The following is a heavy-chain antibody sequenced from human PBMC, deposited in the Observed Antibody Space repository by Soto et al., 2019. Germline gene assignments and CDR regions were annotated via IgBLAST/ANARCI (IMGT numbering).Heavy chain of an antibody. J-gene: IGHJ6*02. CDR2: IYNSGST. D-gene: IGHD4-17*01. CDR3: AVGDTTTALLYYSGMDV. Sequence: SETLSLTCTVSGGSVSSSSYYWGWIRQSPGKGLEWIGSIYNSGSTDYNPSLKSRVIISVDTPKNQFSLKLSSVTAADTAVYYCAVGDTTTALLYYSGMDVWGQGTTVTVSS. CDR1: GGSVSSSSYY. V-gene: IGHV4-39*01.